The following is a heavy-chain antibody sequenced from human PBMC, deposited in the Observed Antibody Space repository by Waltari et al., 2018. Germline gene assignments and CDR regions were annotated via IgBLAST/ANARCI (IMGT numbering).Heavy chain of an antibody. CDR1: GGTFSSYA. CDR2: IIPNFGTA. D-gene: IGHD6-19*01. V-gene: IGHV1-69*01. J-gene: IGHJ4*02. CDR3: ARLGSSGWHQNFFDY. Sequence: QVQLVQSGAEVKKPGSSVKVSCKASGGTFSSYAISWVRQAPGQGLEWMGWIIPNFGTANYAQKFQGRVTMTADESTSTAYMELSSLRSEDTAVYYCARLGSSGWHQNFFDYWGQGTLVTVSS.